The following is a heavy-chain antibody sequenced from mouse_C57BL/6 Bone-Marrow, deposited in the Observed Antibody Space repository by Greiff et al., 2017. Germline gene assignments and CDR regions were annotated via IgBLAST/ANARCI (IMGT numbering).Heavy chain of an antibody. CDR1: GYTFTSYG. CDR2: IYPRSGNT. D-gene: IGHD1-1*01. Sequence: VQLQQSGAELARPGASVKLSCKASGYTFTSYGISWVKQRTGQGLEWIGEIYPRSGNTYYNEKFKGKATLTADTSSSTAYMELRSLTSEDSAVYFCARGTTVVATGEAWFAYWGQGTLVTVSA. J-gene: IGHJ3*01. CDR3: ARGTTVVATGEAWFAY. V-gene: IGHV1-81*01.